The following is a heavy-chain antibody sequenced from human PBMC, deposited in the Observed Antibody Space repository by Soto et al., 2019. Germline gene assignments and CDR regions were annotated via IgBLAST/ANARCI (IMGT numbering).Heavy chain of an antibody. CDR2: IYYSGST. CDR3: ARHEPDITIFGVVIGGTFDP. V-gene: IGHV4-59*08. D-gene: IGHD3-3*01. J-gene: IGHJ5*02. CDR1: GGSISSYY. Sequence: SSETLSLTCTVSGGSISSYYWSWIRQPPGKGLEWIGYIYYSGSTNYNPSLKSRVTISVDTSKNQFSLKLSSVTAADTAVYYCARHEPDITIFGVVIGGTFDPWGQGTLVTVSS.